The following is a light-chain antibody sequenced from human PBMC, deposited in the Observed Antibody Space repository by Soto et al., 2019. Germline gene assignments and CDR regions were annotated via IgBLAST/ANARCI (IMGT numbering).Light chain of an antibody. CDR1: QSVSSN. V-gene: IGKV3-15*01. Sequence: EIVMTQSPATLSVSPGERVNLSCRASQSVSSNLAWYQQKPGQAPRLLIYGAFTRATGIPARFSGSGSGTEFTLTISSLQSEDFAVYYCQQYKNWPPLTFGGGTNVEIK. CDR3: QQYKNWPPLT. CDR2: GAF. J-gene: IGKJ4*01.